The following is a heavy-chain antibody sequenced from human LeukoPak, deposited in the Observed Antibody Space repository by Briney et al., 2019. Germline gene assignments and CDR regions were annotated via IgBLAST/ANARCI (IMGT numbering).Heavy chain of an antibody. CDR3: ARDGIMITFGGVIVNNWFDP. D-gene: IGHD3-16*02. V-gene: IGHV3-53*01. Sequence: GGSLRLSCAASGFTVSSNYMSWVRQAPGKGLEWVSVIYSGGSTHYADSVKGRFTISRDNSKNTLYLQMNSLRAEDTAVYYCARDGIMITFGGVIVNNWFDPWGQGTLVTVSS. J-gene: IGHJ5*02. CDR2: IYSGGST. CDR1: GFTVSSNY.